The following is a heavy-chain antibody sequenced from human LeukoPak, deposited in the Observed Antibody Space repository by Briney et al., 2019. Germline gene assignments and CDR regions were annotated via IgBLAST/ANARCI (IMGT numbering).Heavy chain of an antibody. J-gene: IGHJ4*02. CDR3: ARSLRYFDWLPHFDY. CDR2: ISYDGSNK. Sequence: GRSLRLSCAASGFTFSSYAMHWVRQAPGKGLEWVAVISYDGSNKYYADSVKGRFTISRDNSKNTLYLQMNSLRAEDTAVYYCARSLRYFDWLPHFDYWGQGTLVTVSS. V-gene: IGHV3-30-3*01. CDR1: GFTFSSYA. D-gene: IGHD3-9*01.